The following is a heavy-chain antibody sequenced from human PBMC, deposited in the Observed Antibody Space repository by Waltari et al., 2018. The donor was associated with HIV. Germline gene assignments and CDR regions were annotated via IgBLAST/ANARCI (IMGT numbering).Heavy chain of an antibody. CDR2: IYSGGNT. Sequence: EVQLVESGGGLVQPGGSLRLSCAAAGLTVSSIHITRVRQAPGQGLEWVSVIYSGGNTYYADSVKGRFTISRDNSKNTLYLQMNSLRAEDTAVYYCARGISMIVVVNQNQWGAFDIWGQGTMVTVSS. D-gene: IGHD3-22*01. CDR1: GLTVSSIH. J-gene: IGHJ3*02. CDR3: ARGISMIVVVNQNQWGAFDI. V-gene: IGHV3-66*01.